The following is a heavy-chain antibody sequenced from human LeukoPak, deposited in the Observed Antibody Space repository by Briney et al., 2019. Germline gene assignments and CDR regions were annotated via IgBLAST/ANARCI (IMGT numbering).Heavy chain of an antibody. V-gene: IGHV1-18*01. D-gene: IGHD2-2*01. J-gene: IGHJ6*02. CDR2: ISAYNGNT. CDR3: ARRCSSTSCSTWSYYYYGMDV. CDR1: GYTFTSYG. Sequence: GASVKVSCKASGYTFTSYGISWVRQAPGQGLEWMGWISAYNGNTNYAQKLQGRVTMTTDTSTSTAYMELRSLRSDDTAVYYCARRCSSTSCSTWSYYYYGMDVWGQGTTATVSS.